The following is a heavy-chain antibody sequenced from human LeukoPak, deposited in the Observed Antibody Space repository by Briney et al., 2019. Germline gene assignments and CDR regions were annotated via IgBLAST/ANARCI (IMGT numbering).Heavy chain of an antibody. D-gene: IGHD3-16*01. Sequence: SQTLSLTCAISGDSVSSNSAAWNWIRQSPSSCLEWLGRTYYRSKWYNDYAVSVKSRITINPDTSKNQFSLQLNSVTPEDTAVYYCERAPEGGYYYYYYMDVWGKGTTVTVSS. V-gene: IGHV6-1*01. CDR2: TYYRSKWYN. CDR3: ERAPEGGYYYYYYMDV. CDR1: GDSVSSNSAA. J-gene: IGHJ6*03.